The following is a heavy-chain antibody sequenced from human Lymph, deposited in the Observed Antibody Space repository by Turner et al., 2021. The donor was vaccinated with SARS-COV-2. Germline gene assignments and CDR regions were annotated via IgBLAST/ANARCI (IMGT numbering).Heavy chain of an antibody. V-gene: IGHV3-30-3*01. CDR2: ISYDGSNK. Sequence: QVQLVESGGGVVQPGSSLTPACAASGFTFSSYAMHWVRQAPGKGLEWVAVISYDGSNKYYADSVKGRFTISRDNSKNTLYLQMNSLRAEHTAVYYCARDFVAVTGPFDYWGQGTLVTVSS. CDR3: ARDFVAVTGPFDY. J-gene: IGHJ4*02. CDR1: GFTFSSYA. D-gene: IGHD6-19*01.